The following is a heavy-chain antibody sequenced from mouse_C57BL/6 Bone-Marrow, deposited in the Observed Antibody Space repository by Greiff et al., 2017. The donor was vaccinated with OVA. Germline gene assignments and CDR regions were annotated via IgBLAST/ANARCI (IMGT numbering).Heavy chain of an antibody. J-gene: IGHJ3*01. CDR2: IDPSDSET. CDR1: GYTFTSYW. D-gene: IGHD2-1*01. Sequence: QVQLQQPGAELVRPGSSVKLSCKASGYTFTSYWMHWVKQRPIQGLEWIGNIDPSDSETPYNQKFKDKATLTVDKSSSTAYMQLSSLTSEDSAVYYCARRYGNYAADWGQGTLVTVSA. V-gene: IGHV1-52*01. CDR3: ARRYGNYAAD.